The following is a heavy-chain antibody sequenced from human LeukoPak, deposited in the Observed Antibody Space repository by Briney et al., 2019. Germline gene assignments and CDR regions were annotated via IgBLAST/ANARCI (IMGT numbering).Heavy chain of an antibody. Sequence: GGSLRLSCAASGFTFSSYSMNWVRQAPGKGLEWVSSISSSSSYIYYADSVKGRFTISRDNAKNSLYLEMNSLRAEDTAVYYCARTKGYSGYDSTVDVWGKGTTVTVSS. CDR3: ARTKGYSGYDSTVDV. V-gene: IGHV3-21*01. CDR2: ISSSSSYI. D-gene: IGHD5-12*01. CDR1: GFTFSSYS. J-gene: IGHJ6*04.